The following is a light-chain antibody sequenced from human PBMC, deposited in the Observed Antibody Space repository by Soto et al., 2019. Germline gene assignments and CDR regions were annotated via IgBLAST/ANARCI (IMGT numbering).Light chain of an antibody. J-gene: IGLJ1*01. Sequence: QSALTHPASVSGSPGQSITISCTGTSSDVGGYDYVSLYQQPPGKAPKLMIYDVSNWPSGVSNRFSGSKSGNTASLTISGLQAEDEADYYCSSYTSSGSLVFGTGTKVTVL. CDR1: SSDVGGYDY. CDR3: SSYTSSGSLV. CDR2: DVS. V-gene: IGLV2-14*01.